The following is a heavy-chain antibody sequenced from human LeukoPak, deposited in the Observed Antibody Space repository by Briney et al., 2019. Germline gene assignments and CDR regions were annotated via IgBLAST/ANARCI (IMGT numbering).Heavy chain of an antibody. CDR1: GFTFSSYA. Sequence: PGGSLRLSCAASGFTFSSYAMSWVRQAPGKGLEWVSAISGSGGSTYYADSVKGRFTISRDNSKNTLYLQMNSLRAEDTAVHYCAKGPTYYDFWSGYYWGQGTLVTVSS. D-gene: IGHD3-3*01. CDR2: ISGSGGST. V-gene: IGHV3-23*01. J-gene: IGHJ4*02. CDR3: AKGPTYYDFWSGYY.